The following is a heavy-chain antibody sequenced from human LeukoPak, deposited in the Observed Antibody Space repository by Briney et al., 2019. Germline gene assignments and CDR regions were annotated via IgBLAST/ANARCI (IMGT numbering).Heavy chain of an antibody. V-gene: IGHV4-39*01. CDR3: ARHVLLNWFDP. D-gene: IGHD4/OR15-4a*01. Sequence: SETLSLTCTVSGGPISSSSYYWRWIRQPPGKGLERLGRIYYSGSTYYNPSLKSRVTISVDPSKNQFSLELSSVTAADTAVYYGARHVLLNWFDPWGEGALVSVSS. J-gene: IGHJ5*02. CDR2: IYYSGST. CDR1: GGPISSSSYY.